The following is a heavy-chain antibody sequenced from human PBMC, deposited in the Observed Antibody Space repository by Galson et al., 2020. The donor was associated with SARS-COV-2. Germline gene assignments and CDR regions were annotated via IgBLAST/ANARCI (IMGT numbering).Heavy chain of an antibody. Sequence: SETLSLTCTVSGGSISRSNYYWGWIRQPPGKGLEWLATMYYTGTTYYSPSIKSRVSMSADTSKSQFSLNLSSVTAADTAVYYCVRHLKGGGPVTTGPTAGGFFYYHGMDVWGQGTTVTVSS. CDR2: MYYTGTT. J-gene: IGHJ6*01. V-gene: IGHV4-39*01. CDR1: GGSISRSNYY. CDR3: VRHLKGGGPVTTGPTAGGFFYYHGMDV. D-gene: IGHD1-1*01.